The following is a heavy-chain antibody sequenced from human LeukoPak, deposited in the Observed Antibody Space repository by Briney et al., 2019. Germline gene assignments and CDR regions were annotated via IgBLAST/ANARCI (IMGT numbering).Heavy chain of an antibody. D-gene: IGHD6-19*01. CDR3: ATDFSYSSGWYATFDY. Sequence: SVKVSCKASGGTFSSYAISWVRQAPGQGLEWMGGIIPIFGTANYAQKFQGRVTITADESTSTAYMELSSLRSEDTAVYYCATDFSYSSGWYATFDYWGQGTLVTVSS. V-gene: IGHV1-69*13. CDR2: IIPIFGTA. CDR1: GGTFSSYA. J-gene: IGHJ4*02.